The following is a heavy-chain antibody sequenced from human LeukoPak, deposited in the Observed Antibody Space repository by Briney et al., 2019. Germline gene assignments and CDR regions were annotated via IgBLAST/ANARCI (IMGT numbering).Heavy chain of an antibody. CDR1: TASVASHG. D-gene: IGHD3-22*01. J-gene: IGHJ4*02. CDR3: TRDESSRDDSGGYHY. V-gene: IGHV4-4*07. Sequence: PSQTLSLTCAVSTASVASHGCDWVRQPAGKGLEWVGRVHFSGSTNYNPSLRSRVAISLDRSKNELSLTLKSVSAADTAVYYCTRDESSRDDSGGYHYWGRGVLVTVSS. CDR2: VHFSGST.